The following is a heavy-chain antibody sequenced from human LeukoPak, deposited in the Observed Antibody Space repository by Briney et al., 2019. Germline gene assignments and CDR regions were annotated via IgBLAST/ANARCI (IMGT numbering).Heavy chain of an antibody. CDR1: GYIFTSYW. D-gene: IGHD2/OR15-2a*01. J-gene: IGHJ4*02. CDR2: ET. Sequence: GESLQISCKGSGYIFTSYWIGWVRQLPGKGLEGMGIETRYSASFQGQVTISADKSTSPAYLQWSSLNASVRAMYYCATLKGVEYTEIDYWGQGTLVTVSS. V-gene: IGHV5-51*01. CDR3: ATLKGVEYTEIDY.